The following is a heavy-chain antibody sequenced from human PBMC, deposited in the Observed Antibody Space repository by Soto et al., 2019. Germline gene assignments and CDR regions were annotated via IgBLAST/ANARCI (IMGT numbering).Heavy chain of an antibody. CDR2: ISGSGGST. CDR1: GFTFSSYV. CDR3: ATGLKGRLWGEYGDYAYGMDV. Sequence: EVQLLESGGGLVQPGGSLRLSCAASGFTFSSYVMSWVRQAPGKGLEWVSAISGSGGSTYYADSVKGRFTISRDNSKNTLYLQMNSLRAEDTAVYYCATGLKGRLWGEYGDYAYGMDVWGQGTTVTVSS. V-gene: IGHV3-23*01. J-gene: IGHJ6*02. D-gene: IGHD3-16*01.